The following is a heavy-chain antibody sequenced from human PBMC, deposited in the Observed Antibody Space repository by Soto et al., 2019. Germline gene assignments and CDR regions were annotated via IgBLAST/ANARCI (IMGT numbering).Heavy chain of an antibody. CDR2: ISGYNGNT. J-gene: IGHJ6*02. CDR3: ARDREYYYDSSGNYYYHYGLDV. V-gene: IGHV1-18*04. D-gene: IGHD3-22*01. CDR1: GYTFTSYG. Sequence: ASVKVSCKASGYTFTSYGISWVRQAPGQGLEWMGWISGYNGNTKYAQKFQGRVTMTTDTPTNTAYMELRSLRSDDTAVYYCARDREYYYDSSGNYYYHYGLDVWGQGTTGTVSS.